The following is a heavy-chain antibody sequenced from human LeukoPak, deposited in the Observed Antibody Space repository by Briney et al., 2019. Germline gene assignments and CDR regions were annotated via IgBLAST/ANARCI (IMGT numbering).Heavy chain of an antibody. Sequence: SETLSLTCAVSGGSISSGGYSWSWIRQPPGKGLEWIGYIYYSGSTYYNPSLKSRVTISVDTSKNQFSLKLSSVTAADTAVYYCARRGYSGYDLDYWGQGTLVTVSP. CDR2: IYYSGST. V-gene: IGHV4-30-4*07. CDR3: ARRGYSGYDLDY. D-gene: IGHD5-12*01. J-gene: IGHJ4*02. CDR1: GGSISSGGYS.